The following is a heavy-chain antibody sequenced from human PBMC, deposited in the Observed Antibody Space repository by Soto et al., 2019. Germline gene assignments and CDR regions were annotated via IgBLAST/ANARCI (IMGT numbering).Heavy chain of an antibody. V-gene: IGHV1-69*13. CDR1: GGTFSSYA. Sequence: SVKVSCKASGGTFSSYAISWVRQAPGQGLEWMGGIIPIFGTANYAQKFQGRVTITADESTSTAYMELSSLRSEDTAVYYCATSLRLGELSLFDYWGQGTLVTVSS. CDR3: ATSLRLGELSLFDY. CDR2: IIPIFGTA. D-gene: IGHD3-16*02. J-gene: IGHJ4*02.